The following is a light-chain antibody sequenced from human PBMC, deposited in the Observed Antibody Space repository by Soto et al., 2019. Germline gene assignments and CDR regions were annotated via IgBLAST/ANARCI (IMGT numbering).Light chain of an antibody. CDR3: MQALQAPLT. J-gene: IGKJ1*01. V-gene: IGKV2-28*01. CDR1: QSLLHSNGYDY. CDR2: LGS. Sequence: DIVVTQSALSLPVTPGEPASIPCRSSQSLLHSNGYDYLDWNLQKPGQSPQLLIYLGSNRASGVSDRFSGSGSGTDFTLRISRVEAEDVLLYYCMQALQAPLTFCQGTKVDIK.